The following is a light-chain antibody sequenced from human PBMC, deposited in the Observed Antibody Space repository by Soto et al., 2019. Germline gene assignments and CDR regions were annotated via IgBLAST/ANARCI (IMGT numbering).Light chain of an antibody. CDR1: QGISSW. CDR2: DAS. Sequence: DIQMTQSPSSLSASVGDRVPITCRARQGISSWLSWDQQKPEKAPKALIYDASSLQSGVPSRFSGSGSGTDFTRPSSNLTPEDFATYYCQQYETYPLTFGGGTKVEIK. V-gene: IGKV1D-16*02. CDR3: QQYETYPLT. J-gene: IGKJ4*01.